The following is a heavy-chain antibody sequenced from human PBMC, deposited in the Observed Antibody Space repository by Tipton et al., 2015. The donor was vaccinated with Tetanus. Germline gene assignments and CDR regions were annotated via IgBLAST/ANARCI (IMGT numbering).Heavy chain of an antibody. D-gene: IGHD4-17*01. J-gene: IGHJ4*02. CDR1: GDSVSSYY. V-gene: IGHV3-66*01. CDR2: IFSGGST. CDR3: ARDRDGDYAAFDY. Sequence: LSLTCTVSGDSVSSYYWSWLRQAPGKGLEWVSVIFSGGSTYYADSVKGRFTISRDNSKNTLYLQMNSLRAEDTAVYYCARDRDGDYAAFDYWGQGTLVTVSS.